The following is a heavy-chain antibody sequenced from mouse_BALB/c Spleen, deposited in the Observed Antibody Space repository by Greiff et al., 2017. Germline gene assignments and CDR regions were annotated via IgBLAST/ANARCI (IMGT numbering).Heavy chain of an antibody. CDR2: ISYSGST. D-gene: IGHD2-1*01. V-gene: IGHV3-2*02. CDR3: ARGDFYGNYDFDY. J-gene: IGHJ2*01. CDR1: GYSITSDYA. Sequence: DVQLQESGPGLVKPSQSLSLTCTVTGYSITSDYAWNWIRQFPGNKLEWMGYISYSGSTSYNPSLKSRISITRDTSKNQFFLQLNSVTTEDTATYYCARGDFYGNYDFDYWGQGTTLTVSS.